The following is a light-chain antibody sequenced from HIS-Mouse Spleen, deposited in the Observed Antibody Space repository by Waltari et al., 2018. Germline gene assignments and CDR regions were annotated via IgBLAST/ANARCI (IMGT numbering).Light chain of an antibody. CDR2: QGS. V-gene: IGLV3-1*01. J-gene: IGLJ2*01. CDR1: KLGDKY. Sequence: SYELTQPPSVSVSPGQTASITCSGDKLGDKYACWYQQKPGQSPGLVIYQGSKRPSGIPERFSGSNSGNTATLTISGTQAMDEADYYCQAWDSSTGVFGGGTKLTVL. CDR3: QAWDSSTGV.